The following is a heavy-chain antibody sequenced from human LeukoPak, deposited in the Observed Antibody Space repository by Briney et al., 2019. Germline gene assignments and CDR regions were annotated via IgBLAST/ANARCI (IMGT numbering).Heavy chain of an antibody. CDR3: ARDMEPDAFDI. D-gene: IGHD1-1*01. CDR1: GFTFSSYV. Sequence: GGSLRLSCAASGFTFSSYVMHWVRQAPGKGLEWVAIISYDGSNEYYADSVKGRFTISRDNSKNTLYLQMNSLRAADTAVYYCARDMEPDAFDIWGQGTMVTVSS. J-gene: IGHJ3*02. V-gene: IGHV3-30*04. CDR2: ISYDGSNE.